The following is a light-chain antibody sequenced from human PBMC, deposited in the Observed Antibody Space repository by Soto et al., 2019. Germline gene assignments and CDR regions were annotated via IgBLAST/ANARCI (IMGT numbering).Light chain of an antibody. J-gene: IGKJ3*01. CDR3: QQYGSTPPFT. CDR2: GVS. V-gene: IGKV3-20*01. CDR1: QTVDSRY. Sequence: EIVLTQSPGTLSLSPGERATLSCRASQTVDSRYLAWYQQKPGQAPRLLIYGVSSRATGIPDRFRGSGSGTDFTLTISGLEPEDYAVYFRQQYGSTPPFTFGPGTKLDIK.